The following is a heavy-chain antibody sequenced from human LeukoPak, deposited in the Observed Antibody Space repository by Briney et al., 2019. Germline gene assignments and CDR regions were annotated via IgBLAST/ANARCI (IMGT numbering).Heavy chain of an antibody. CDR3: AKDTLYYDSSGYYDY. CDR1: GLTFSSYA. J-gene: IGHJ4*02. D-gene: IGHD3-22*01. CDR2: ISGSGDST. Sequence: GGSLRLSCAASGLTFSSYAMSWVRQAPGKGLQWVSVISGSGDSTYYADSVKGRFTISRDNSKNTLYLQMNSLRAEDTAVYYCAKDTLYYDSSGYYDYWGQGTLVTVSS. V-gene: IGHV3-23*01.